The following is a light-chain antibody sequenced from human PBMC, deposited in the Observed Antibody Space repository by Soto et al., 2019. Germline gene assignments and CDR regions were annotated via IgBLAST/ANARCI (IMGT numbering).Light chain of an antibody. CDR2: AAS. CDR1: QSISNY. V-gene: IGKV1-39*01. Sequence: DIQMTQSPSSLSASVGDRVTITCRASQSISNYLNWYQQKPGKAPELLIYAASSLQSGVPSRFSGSGSGTDFTHTISSLHPEDFATYYCQQSYSTPPLTFGGGTKVEI. CDR3: QQSYSTPPLT. J-gene: IGKJ4*01.